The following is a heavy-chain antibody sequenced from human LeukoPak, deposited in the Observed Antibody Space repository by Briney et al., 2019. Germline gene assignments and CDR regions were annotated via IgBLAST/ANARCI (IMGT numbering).Heavy chain of an antibody. Sequence: PGGSLRLSCAASAFTFSNYWMSWVRQVPGKGLDWVANIKQDGSEKYYVDSVKGRFTISRDNAKNSLYLQMNSLRAEDTAVYYCARDVYSHGSPIDYWGQGTLVTVSS. V-gene: IGHV3-7*01. D-gene: IGHD5-18*01. CDR2: IKQDGSEK. CDR1: AFTFSNYW. J-gene: IGHJ4*02. CDR3: ARDVYSHGSPIDY.